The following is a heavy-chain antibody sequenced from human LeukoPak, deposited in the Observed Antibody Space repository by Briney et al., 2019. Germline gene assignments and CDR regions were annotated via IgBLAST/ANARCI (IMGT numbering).Heavy chain of an antibody. CDR1: GGSISSSSYY. Sequence: SETLSLTCTVSGGSISSSSYYWGWIRQPPGKGLEWIGYIYYSGNTYYNPSLKSRVTISVDRSKNQFSLKLSSVTAADTAVYYCARSDLNNQLLDYWGQGTLVTVSS. CDR3: ARSDLNNQLLDY. V-gene: IGHV4-39*07. D-gene: IGHD2-2*01. CDR2: IYYSGNT. J-gene: IGHJ4*02.